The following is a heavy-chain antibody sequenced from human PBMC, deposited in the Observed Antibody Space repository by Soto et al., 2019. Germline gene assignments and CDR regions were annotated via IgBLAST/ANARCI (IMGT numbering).Heavy chain of an antibody. CDR2: IYYSESA. J-gene: IGHJ1*01. Sequence: PSETLSLTCTVSGVSITSGDYYWTWIRQSPGKGLEWIGYIYYSESAHYNPTLKGRTLISIDRSKNQLSLKMTSVTAADTAVYYCARDDLDYGGNPLSTWGQGTLVTVSS. D-gene: IGHD4-17*01. CDR3: ARDDLDYGGNPLST. V-gene: IGHV4-30-4*08. CDR1: GVSITSGDYY.